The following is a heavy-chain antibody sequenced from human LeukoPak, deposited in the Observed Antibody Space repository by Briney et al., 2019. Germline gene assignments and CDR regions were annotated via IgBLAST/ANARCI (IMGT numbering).Heavy chain of an antibody. CDR1: GYTFTSYD. D-gene: IGHD3/OR15-3a*01. J-gene: IGHJ6*03. Sequence: ASVKVSCKASGYTFTSYDMNWARQATGQGLEWLGWMNPNSGNTGYAQNFQGRVTMTMNTSITTAYMELSSLRSEDTAVYYCARALSWTTESYYYMDVWGKATTVTVSS. V-gene: IGHV1-8*01. CDR3: ARALSWTTESYYYMDV. CDR2: MNPNSGNT.